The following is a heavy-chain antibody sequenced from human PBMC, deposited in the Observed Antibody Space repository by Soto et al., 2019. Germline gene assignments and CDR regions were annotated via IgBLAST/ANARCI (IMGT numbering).Heavy chain of an antibody. CDR2: IDPSDSYT. V-gene: IGHV5-10-1*01. J-gene: IGHJ4*02. D-gene: IGHD7-27*01. CDR3: ARDTGDGTFDF. CDR1: GYSFTSYW. Sequence: GESLKISCKGSGYSFTSYWISWVRQMPGKGLEWMGRIDPSDSYTNYSPSFQGHVTISADKSISTAYMELTSLRSEDTAVYYCARDTGDGTFDFWGQGTLVTVSS.